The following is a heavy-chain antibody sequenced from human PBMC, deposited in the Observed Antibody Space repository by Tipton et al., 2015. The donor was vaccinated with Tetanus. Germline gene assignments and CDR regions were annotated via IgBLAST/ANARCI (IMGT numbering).Heavy chain of an antibody. J-gene: IGHJ4*02. CDR2: IFGSGGT. V-gene: IGHV4-31*11. D-gene: IGHD3/OR15-3a*01. CDR1: GDSISSGDYY. CDR3: ARDRSHFYFGPQIDY. Sequence: LSLTCAVSGDSISSGDYYWTWIRQHPGRGLESIGYIFGSGGTFYNPSLESRVTISLDTSKNHFSLKLTSVTAADTAVYYCARDRSHFYFGPQIDYWGQGTPVTASS.